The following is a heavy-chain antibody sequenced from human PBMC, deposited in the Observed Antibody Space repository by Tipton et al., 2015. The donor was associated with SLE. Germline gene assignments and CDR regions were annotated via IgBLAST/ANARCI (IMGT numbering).Heavy chain of an antibody. CDR1: GYSISSGYY. Sequence: LRLSCTVSGYSISSGYYWGWIRQPPGRGLEWIGNIYHGGSTYYNPSLKSRVTISIDTSKNQFSLKLSSVTAADTAVYYCARENYFDYWGQGTLVTVSS. CDR3: ARENYFDY. V-gene: IGHV4-38-2*02. CDR2: IYHGGST. J-gene: IGHJ4*02.